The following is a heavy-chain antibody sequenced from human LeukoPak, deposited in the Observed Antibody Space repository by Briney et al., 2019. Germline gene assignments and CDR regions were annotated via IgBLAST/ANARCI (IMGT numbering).Heavy chain of an antibody. Sequence: SETLSLTCTVSIGSLNSYCWTWVRQPAGKGLEWIGRVSDTGRAYYNPSLESRVTISLDTSKNQFSLKVTSVTAADTAVYYCARGKEMTRTSGYYSFDFWGQGTLVSVSS. CDR1: IGSLNSYC. CDR2: VSDTGRA. J-gene: IGHJ4*02. D-gene: IGHD3-9*01. CDR3: ARGKEMTRTSGYYSFDF. V-gene: IGHV4-4*07.